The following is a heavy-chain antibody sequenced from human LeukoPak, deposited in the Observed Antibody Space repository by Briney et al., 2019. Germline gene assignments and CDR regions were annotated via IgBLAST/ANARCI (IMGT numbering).Heavy chain of an antibody. Sequence: SVKVSCKASGGTFSSYAISWVRQAPGQGLEWMGGIIPIFGTANYAQKFQGRVTITADESTSTAYMELSSLKSEDTAVYYCARDNRFGEGWFDPWGQGTLVTVSS. CDR2: IIPIFGTA. CDR3: ARDNRFGEGWFDP. D-gene: IGHD3-10*01. J-gene: IGHJ5*02. CDR1: GGTFSSYA. V-gene: IGHV1-69*13.